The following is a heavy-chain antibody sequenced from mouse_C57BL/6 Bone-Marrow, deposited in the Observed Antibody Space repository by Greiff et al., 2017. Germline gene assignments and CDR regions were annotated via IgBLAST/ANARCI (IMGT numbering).Heavy chain of an antibody. V-gene: IGHV14-4*01. CDR3: SSFDDNYFDF. J-gene: IGHJ2*01. Sequence: VQLQQSGAELVRPGASVKLSCTASGFNIKDDYIHWVKQRPEQGLEWIGWIDPEIGDTEYASKFQGKATITSDTSSNTAYLQLSSLTSEDTAVYYCSSFDDNYFDFWVQGTPLTVAS. CDR1: GFNIKDDY. D-gene: IGHD2-3*01. CDR2: IDPEIGDT.